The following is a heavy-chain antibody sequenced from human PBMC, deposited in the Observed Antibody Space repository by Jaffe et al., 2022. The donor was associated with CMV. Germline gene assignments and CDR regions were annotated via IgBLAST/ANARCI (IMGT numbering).Heavy chain of an antibody. CDR3: ARVRDMIVQDAFDI. J-gene: IGHJ3*02. V-gene: IGHV1-69*09. CDR2: IIPILGIA. Sequence: QVQLVQSGAEVKKPGSSVKVSCKASGGTFSSYAISWVRQAPGQGLEWMGRIIPILGIANYAQKFQGRVTITADKSTSTAYMELSSLRSEDTAVYYCARVRDMIVQDAFDIWGQGTMVTVSS. CDR1: GGTFSSYA. D-gene: IGHD3-22*01.